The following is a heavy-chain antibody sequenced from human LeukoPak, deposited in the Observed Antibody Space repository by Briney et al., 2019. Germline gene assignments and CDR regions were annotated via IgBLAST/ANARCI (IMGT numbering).Heavy chain of an antibody. V-gene: IGHV4-30-4*01. D-gene: IGHD2-21*02. J-gene: IGHJ5*02. CDR3: ARGVVTALVFDP. CDR1: GGSISSGDYY. Sequence: SETLSLTCTVSGGSISSGDYYWSWIRQPPGKGLEWIAYIYYSGNIYYNPSLKSRVTVSLDTSNNQFSLKLSSVTAADTAVYYCARGVVTALVFDPWGPGTLVTVSS. CDR2: IYYSGNI.